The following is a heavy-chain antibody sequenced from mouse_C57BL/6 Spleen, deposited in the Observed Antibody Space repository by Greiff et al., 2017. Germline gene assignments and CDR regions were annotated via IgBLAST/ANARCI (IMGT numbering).Heavy chain of an antibody. Sequence: QVQLQQSGAELVKPGASVKISCKASGYAFSSYWMNWVKQRPGKGLEWIGQIYPGDGDTNYNGKFKGKATLTVDKSSSTACMQLSSLTSEDSAVYVCARFDGNDHAWFAYWGQGTLVTVSA. V-gene: IGHV1-80*01. CDR1: GYAFSSYW. CDR2: IYPGDGDT. J-gene: IGHJ3*01. D-gene: IGHD2-2*01. CDR3: ARFDGNDHAWFAY.